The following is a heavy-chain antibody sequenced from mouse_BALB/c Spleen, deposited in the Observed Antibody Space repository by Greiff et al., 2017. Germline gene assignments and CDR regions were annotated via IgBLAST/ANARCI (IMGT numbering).Heavy chain of an antibody. CDR1: GFSLTDYG. V-gene: IGHV2-6-7*01. Sequence: QVQLKESGPGLVAPSQSLSITCTVSGFSLTDYGVSWIRQPPGKGLEWLGMIWGDGSTDYNSALKSRLSISKDNSKSQVFLKMNSLQTDDTARYYCARDPDSGMDYWGQGTSVTVSS. CDR2: IWGDGST. D-gene: IGHD3-1*01. CDR3: ARDPDSGMDY. J-gene: IGHJ4*01.